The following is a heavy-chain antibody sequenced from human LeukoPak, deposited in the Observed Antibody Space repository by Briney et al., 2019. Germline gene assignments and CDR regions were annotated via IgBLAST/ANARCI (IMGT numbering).Heavy chain of an antibody. CDR3: ARDKVGTSYFDF. J-gene: IGHJ4*02. CDR1: GGSISGYY. CDR2: VYGSGST. D-gene: IGHD1-26*01. Sequence: SETLSLTCTVSGGSISGYYWSWIRQPAGKGLEWIGRVYGSGSTNYNPSLKSRLTVSLDTSKNQFSQRLSSVTAADTAIYYCARDKVGTSYFDFWGQGALVTVSS. V-gene: IGHV4-4*07.